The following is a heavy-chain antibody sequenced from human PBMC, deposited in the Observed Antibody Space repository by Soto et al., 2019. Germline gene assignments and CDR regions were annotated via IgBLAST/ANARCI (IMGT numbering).Heavy chain of an antibody. CDR2: IWYDGSNK. V-gene: IGHV3-33*01. Sequence: GGSLRLSCAASGFTFSSYGMHWVRQAPGKGLEWVAVIWYDGSNKYYADSVKGRFTISRDNSKNTLYLQMNSLRAEDTAVYYCARYYGDYDVFDYWGQGTLVTVSS. J-gene: IGHJ4*02. CDR1: GFTFSSYG. D-gene: IGHD4-17*01. CDR3: ARYYGDYDVFDY.